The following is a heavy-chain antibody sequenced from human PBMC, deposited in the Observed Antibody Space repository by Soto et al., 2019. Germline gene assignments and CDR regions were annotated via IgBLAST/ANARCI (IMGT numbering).Heavy chain of an antibody. Sequence: QVQLVESGGGAVQPGASLRLSCVASGFDFTYYAMHWVRQAPGKGLESVAVMSSDGSKIHHTDSVKGRFTISRDNSKNTLYLQMNSLRNEDTSVYFCAKDEGVGGTLGLFDYWGQGTLVSVSS. CDR1: GFDFTYYA. D-gene: IGHD1-26*01. CDR3: AKDEGVGGTLGLFDY. J-gene: IGHJ4*02. V-gene: IGHV3-30*18. CDR2: MSSDGSKI.